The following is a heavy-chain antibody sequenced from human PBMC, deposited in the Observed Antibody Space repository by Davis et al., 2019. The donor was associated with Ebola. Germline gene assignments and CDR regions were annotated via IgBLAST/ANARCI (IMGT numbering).Heavy chain of an antibody. CDR1: GFTFSDYY. D-gene: IGHD3-3*01. V-gene: IGHV3-11*04. CDR3: ARSLNAGGVETYYFHY. CDR2: IGPSGNSF. Sequence: PGGSLRLSCEVSGFTFSDYYMSWIRQAPGKGLEWIAYIGPSGNSFYCADSVKGRFTISRDNAKNSLYLQMNSLRAEDTAVYYCARSLNAGGVETYYFHYWGQGTLVTVSS. J-gene: IGHJ4*02.